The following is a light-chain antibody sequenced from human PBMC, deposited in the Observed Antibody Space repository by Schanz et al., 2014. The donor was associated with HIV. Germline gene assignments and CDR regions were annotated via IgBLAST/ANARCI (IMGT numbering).Light chain of an antibody. CDR1: SSNIGSNY. J-gene: IGLJ3*02. Sequence: QSVLTQPPSASGTPGQRVTISCSGSSSNIGSNYVYWYQQLPGTAPKLLIYRNNQRPSGVPDRFSGSKSGTSASLAISGLRSEDEADYHCAAWDDRLNGWVFGGGTKLTVL. CDR2: RNN. CDR3: AAWDDRLNGWV. V-gene: IGLV1-47*01.